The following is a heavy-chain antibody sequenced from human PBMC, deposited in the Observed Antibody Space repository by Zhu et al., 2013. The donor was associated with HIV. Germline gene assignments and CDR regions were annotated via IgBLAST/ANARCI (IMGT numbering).Heavy chain of an antibody. Sequence: QVQLVQSGAEVKKPGASVKVSCKASGYTFTSYGISWVRQAPGQGLEWMGWISAYNGNTNYAQKLQGRVTMTTDTSTSTAYMELRSLRSDDTAVYYCARDKFDYCSGGSCYRNWFDPWGQGTLVTVSS. CDR1: GYTFTSYG. V-gene: IGHV1-18*01. CDR2: ISAYNGNT. J-gene: IGHJ5*02. CDR3: ARDKFDYCSGGSCYRNWFDP. D-gene: IGHD2-15*01.